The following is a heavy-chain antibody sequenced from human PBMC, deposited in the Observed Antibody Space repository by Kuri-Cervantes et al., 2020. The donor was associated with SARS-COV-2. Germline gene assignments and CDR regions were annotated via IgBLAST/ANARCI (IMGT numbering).Heavy chain of an antibody. J-gene: IGHJ4*02. CDR1: GGSFNNYY. V-gene: IGHV4-34*01. CDR2: INHTGST. CDR3: ARVPATGPVAGGFDS. Sequence: SETLSLTRAVYGGSFNNYYWNWIRQPPGKGLEWIGEINHTGSTNYNPSLKSRVTISAVTSKNQFSLKVNSVTAADTAMYYRARVPATGPVAGGFDSWGLGTLVTVSS. D-gene: IGHD2-21*01.